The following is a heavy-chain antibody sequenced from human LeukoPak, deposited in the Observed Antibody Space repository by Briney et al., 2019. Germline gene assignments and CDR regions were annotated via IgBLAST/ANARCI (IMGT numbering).Heavy chain of an antibody. CDR1: GFTFDDYA. CDR3: AKDIADGYNYDAFDI. J-gene: IGHJ3*02. V-gene: IGHV3-9*01. Sequence: GGSLRLSCAASGFTFDDYAMHWVRQAPGKGLEWVSGISWNSGSIGYADSVKGRFTISRDNAKNSLYLQMNSLRAEDTALYYCAKDIADGYNYDAFDIWGQGTMVTVSS. D-gene: IGHD5-24*01. CDR2: ISWNSGSI.